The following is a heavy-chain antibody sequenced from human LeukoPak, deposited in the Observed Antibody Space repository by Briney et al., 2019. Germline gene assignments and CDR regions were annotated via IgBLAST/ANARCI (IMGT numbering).Heavy chain of an antibody. J-gene: IGHJ4*02. CDR1: GGSISSYY. CDR2: IYYSGST. V-gene: IGHV4-59*01. CDR3: ASSQNWAKGYYFDY. Sequence: SETLSLTCTVSGGSISSYYWSWIRQPPGKGLEWIGYIYYSGSTNYNPSLKSRVTMSVDTSKNQFSLKLSSVTAADTAVYYCASSQNWAKGYYFDYWGQGTLVTVSS. D-gene: IGHD7-27*01.